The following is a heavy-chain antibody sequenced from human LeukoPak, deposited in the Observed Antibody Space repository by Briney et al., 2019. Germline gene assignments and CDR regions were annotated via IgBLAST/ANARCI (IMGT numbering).Heavy chain of an antibody. D-gene: IGHD2-15*01. CDR2: IYPGDSDT. CDR1: GYSFPTYW. J-gene: IGHJ4*02. V-gene: IGHV5-51*01. CDR3: ARARYCSGGSCYAEY. Sequence: PGESLKISCKGSGYSFPTYWIGWVRQMPGKGLEWMGIIYPGDSDTRYSRSFQGQVTISADKSISTAYLQWSSLEASDTAMYYCARARYCSGGSCYAEYWGQGTLVTVSS.